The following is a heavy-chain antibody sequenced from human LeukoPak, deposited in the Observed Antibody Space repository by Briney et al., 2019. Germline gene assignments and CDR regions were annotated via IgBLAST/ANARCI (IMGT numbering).Heavy chain of an antibody. CDR1: GFTFDDYG. V-gene: IGHV3-9*03. D-gene: IGHD5-12*01. J-gene: IGHJ4*02. Sequence: GGSLRLSCAASGFTFDDYGLSWVRQAPGKGLEWVSGISWNSGSIDYADSVKGRFTISRDNAKNSLYLQMNSLRAEDMALYYCAKDMSYGGYSGYDYWGQGTLVTVSS. CDR3: AKDMSYGGYSGYDY. CDR2: ISWNSGSI.